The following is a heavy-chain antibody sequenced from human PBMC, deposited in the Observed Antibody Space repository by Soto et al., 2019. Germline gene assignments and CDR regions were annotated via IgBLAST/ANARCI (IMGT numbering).Heavy chain of an antibody. D-gene: IGHD2-15*01. V-gene: IGHV3-11*06. CDR2: ISSSSSYT. J-gene: IGHJ6*02. CDR3: ARDSRYCSGGSCYSHYGMDV. Sequence: GSLRLSCAASGFSFSDYYMSWIRQAPGKGLEWVSYISSSSSYTNYADSVKGRFTISRDNAKKSLYLQMNSLRAEDTAVYYCARDSRYCSGGSCYSHYGMDVWGQGTTVTVSS. CDR1: GFSFSDYY.